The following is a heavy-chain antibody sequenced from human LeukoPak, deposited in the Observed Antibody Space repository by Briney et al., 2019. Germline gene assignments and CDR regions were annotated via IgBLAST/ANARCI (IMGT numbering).Heavy chain of an antibody. J-gene: IGHJ4*02. CDR3: ARGYRPTDY. Sequence: PGGSLRLSCVASGFSFSNYWMSWVRQAPGKGLEWVSYISSSSSYTNYADSVRGRFTISRDNAKNSLYLQMNSLRAEDTAVYYCARGYRPTDYWGQGTLVTVSS. CDR1: GFSFSNYW. D-gene: IGHD1-1*01. CDR2: ISSSSSYT. V-gene: IGHV3-11*06.